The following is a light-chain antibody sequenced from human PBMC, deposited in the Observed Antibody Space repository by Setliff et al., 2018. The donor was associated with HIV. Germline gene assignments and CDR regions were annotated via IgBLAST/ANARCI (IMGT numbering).Light chain of an antibody. CDR2: EVS. CDR3: SSFTSSGTYV. J-gene: IGLJ1*01. Sequence: QSVLTQPASVSGSPGQSITISCTGTSSDVGGYNYVSWYQHHPGKAPKLLIYEVSNRPSGVSNRFSASKSGNTASLTISGLQAEDEADYYCSSFTSSGTYVFGTGTKVTV. V-gene: IGLV2-14*01. CDR1: SSDVGGYNY.